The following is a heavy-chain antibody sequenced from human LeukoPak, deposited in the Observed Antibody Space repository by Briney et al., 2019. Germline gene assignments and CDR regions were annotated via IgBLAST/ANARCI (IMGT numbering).Heavy chain of an antibody. V-gene: IGHV1-2*02. J-gene: IGHJ4*02. CDR2: INPNSGGT. D-gene: IGHD2-2*01. CDR3: ARGVVVVPAAIGKRGYSYTFDY. Sequence: ASVKVSCKASGYTFTGYYIHWVRQAPGQGLEWMGWINPNSGGTNYAQKFQGRVTMTRDTSISTAYMELSRLRSDDTAVYYCARGVVVVPAAIGKRGYSYTFDYWGQGTLVTVSS. CDR1: GYTFTGYY.